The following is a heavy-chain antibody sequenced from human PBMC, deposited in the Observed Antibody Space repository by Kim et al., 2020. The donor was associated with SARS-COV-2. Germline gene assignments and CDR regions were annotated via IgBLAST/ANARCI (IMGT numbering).Heavy chain of an antibody. V-gene: IGHV6-1*01. Sequence: NDYAVSMKSRMTINPDTSSNQLSLHLNSVTPEDTAVYFCARLRGTSWFDSWGQGTLVTVSS. CDR3: ARLRGTSWFDS. J-gene: IGHJ5*01. D-gene: IGHD2-2*01. CDR2: N.